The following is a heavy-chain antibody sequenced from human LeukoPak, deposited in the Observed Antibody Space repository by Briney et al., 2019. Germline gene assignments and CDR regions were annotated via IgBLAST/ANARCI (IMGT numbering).Heavy chain of an antibody. V-gene: IGHV3-9*01. J-gene: IGHJ4*02. CDR3: ARVSPVVDY. CDR2: ISWNSGSI. CDR1: GFTFDDYA. Sequence: PGGSLRLSCAASGFTFDDYAMHWVRQAPGKGLEWVSGISWNSGSIGYADSVKGRFTISRDNAKNSLYLQMNSLRAEDTAVYYCARVSPVVDYWGQGTLVTVSS. D-gene: IGHD6-19*01.